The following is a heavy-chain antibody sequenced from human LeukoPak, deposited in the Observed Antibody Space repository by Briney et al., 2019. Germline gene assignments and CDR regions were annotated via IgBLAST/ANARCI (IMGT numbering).Heavy chain of an antibody. V-gene: IGHV4-39*01. CDR2: IYYSGST. CDR3: ASYYYDSSAYYEPFDY. CDR1: STYW. Sequence: STYWMSWVRQPPGKGLEWIGSIYYSGSTYYNPSLKSRVTISADTSKNQFSLKLSSVTAADTAVYYSASYYYDSSAYYEPFDYWGQGTLVTVSS. D-gene: IGHD3-22*01. J-gene: IGHJ4*02.